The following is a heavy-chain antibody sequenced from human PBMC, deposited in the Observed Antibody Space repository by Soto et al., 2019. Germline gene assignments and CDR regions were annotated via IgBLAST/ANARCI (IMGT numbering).Heavy chain of an antibody. CDR3: ARGGRWLVDY. CDR1: GGSISTDNW. CDR2: IYHSGST. J-gene: IGHJ4*02. V-gene: IGHV4-4*02. D-gene: IGHD5-12*01. Sequence: QVQLEESGPGLVKPSGTLSLTCAVSGGSISTDNWWSWVRQPPGKGLEWVGEIYHSGSTNYNPSLKSRLTISIDKSKDQFSLDVRSVTAADTAVYYCARGGRWLVDYWGQGTLVTVSS.